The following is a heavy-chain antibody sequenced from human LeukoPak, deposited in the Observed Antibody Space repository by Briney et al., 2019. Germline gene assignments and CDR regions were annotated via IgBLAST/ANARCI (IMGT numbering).Heavy chain of an antibody. CDR2: INYSGST. Sequence: KPSETLSLTCTVSGGSVSSTTYYWSWIRQPPGKGLEWIASINYSGSTYYNPSLKSRVTISVDTSENQFSLKLTSVTAADTAIYYCARQPYIHYDSRGYYFDGDYWGQGTLVTVSS. V-gene: IGHV4-39*01. CDR1: GGSVSSTTYY. CDR3: ARQPYIHYDSRGYYFDGDY. D-gene: IGHD3-22*01. J-gene: IGHJ4*02.